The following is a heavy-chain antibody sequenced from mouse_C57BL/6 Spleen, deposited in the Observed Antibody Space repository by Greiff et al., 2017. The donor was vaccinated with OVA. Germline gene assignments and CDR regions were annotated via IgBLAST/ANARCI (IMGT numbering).Heavy chain of an antibody. J-gene: IGHJ3*01. CDR1: GYTFTDYN. Sequence: VQLQQSGPELVKPGASVKIPCKASGYTFTDYNMDWVKQSHGKSLEWIGDINPNNGGTIYNQKFKGKATLTVYKSSSTAYMELRSLTSEDTAVSYCAREYYGSSDAFALSGQRTLVTVSA. CDR2: INPNNGGT. D-gene: IGHD1-1*01. V-gene: IGHV1-18*01. CDR3: AREYYGSSDAFAL.